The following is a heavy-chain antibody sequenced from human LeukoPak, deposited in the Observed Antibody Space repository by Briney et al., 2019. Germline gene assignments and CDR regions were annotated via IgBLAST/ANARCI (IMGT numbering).Heavy chain of an antibody. CDR3: LLTGYYFFDY. CDR2: IYYSGST. D-gene: IGHD3-9*01. Sequence: SETLSLTCTVSGGSISSSSYYWGWIRQPPGKGLEWIGSIYYSGSTYYNPSLKSRVTISVDTSKNQFSLKLSSVTAADTAVYYCLLTGYYFFDYWGQGTLVTVSS. V-gene: IGHV4-39*01. J-gene: IGHJ4*02. CDR1: GGSISSSSYY.